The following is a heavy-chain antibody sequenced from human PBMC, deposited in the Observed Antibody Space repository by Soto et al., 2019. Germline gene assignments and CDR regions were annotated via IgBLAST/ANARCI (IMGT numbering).Heavy chain of an antibody. CDR1: GGSISSYY. V-gene: IGHV4-59*08. CDR3: ARRGCSSTSCYVDY. D-gene: IGHD2-2*01. CDR2: IYYSGST. Sequence: SETLSLTCTVSGGSISSYYWSWIRQPPGKGLEWIGYIYYSGSTNCNPSLKSRVTISVDTSKNQFSLKLSSVTAADTAVYYCARRGCSSTSCYVDYWGQGTLVTVSS. J-gene: IGHJ4*02.